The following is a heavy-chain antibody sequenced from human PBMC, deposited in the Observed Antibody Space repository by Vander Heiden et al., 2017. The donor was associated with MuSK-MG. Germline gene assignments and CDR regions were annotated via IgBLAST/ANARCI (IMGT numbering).Heavy chain of an antibody. CDR3: ARGLDRFDP. D-gene: IGHD1-1*01. J-gene: IGHJ5*02. V-gene: IGHV3-33*01. CDR1: GFTFSSSG. CDR2: IWYDGSNK. Sequence: QVQLVESGGGVVQPGRSLRLSCAASGFTFSSSGMHWVRQAPGKGLEWVAVIWYDGSNKYYADSVKGRFTISRDNSKNTLYLQMNSLRAEDTAVYYCARGLDRFDPWGQGTLVTVSS.